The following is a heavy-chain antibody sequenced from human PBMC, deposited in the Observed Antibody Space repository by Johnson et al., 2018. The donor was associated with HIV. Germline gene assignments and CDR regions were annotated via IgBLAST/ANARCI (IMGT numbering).Heavy chain of an antibody. CDR2: IYSGGNT. CDR3: ATVWRNEGRHAFDI. J-gene: IGHJ3*02. Sequence: VQLVESGGCVVQPGGSLRLSCAASGFTVSSNNMSWVRQAPGKGLEWVSVIYSGGNTYYADSVKGRFTISRNNAKNSLYLQMNRLRAEDTAVYFCATVWRNEGRHAFDIWGQGTMVTVSS. V-gene: IGHV3-66*01. CDR1: GFTVSSNN. D-gene: IGHD1-1*01.